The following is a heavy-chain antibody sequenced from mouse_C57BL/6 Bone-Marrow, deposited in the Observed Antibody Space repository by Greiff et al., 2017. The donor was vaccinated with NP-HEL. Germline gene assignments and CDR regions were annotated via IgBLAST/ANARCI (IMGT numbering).Heavy chain of an antibody. V-gene: IGHV1-81*01. CDR2: IYPRSGNT. J-gene: IGHJ2*01. CDR1: GYTFTSYG. D-gene: IGHD1-1*01. CDR3: SYAKDFDY. Sequence: QVQLQQSGAELARPGASVKLSCKASGYTFTSYGISWVKQRTGQGLEWIGEIYPRSGNTYYNEKFKGKAKLTADKSSSTAYMELRSLTSEDSAVYFCSYAKDFDYWGQGTTLTVSS.